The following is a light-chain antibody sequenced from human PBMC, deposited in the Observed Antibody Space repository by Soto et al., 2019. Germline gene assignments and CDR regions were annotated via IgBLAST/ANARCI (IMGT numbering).Light chain of an antibody. CDR1: QSVGSY. CDR2: EAS. J-gene: IGKJ5*01. Sequence: IVLTQCPATLSLSPGERANLSCRASQSVGSYLAWYQQRPGQAPRLLIYEASNRATGIPARFSGSGSGADFTLTISSLASEDFAVYYCQQRPNWPITFGQGTRLEIK. V-gene: IGKV3-11*01. CDR3: QQRPNWPIT.